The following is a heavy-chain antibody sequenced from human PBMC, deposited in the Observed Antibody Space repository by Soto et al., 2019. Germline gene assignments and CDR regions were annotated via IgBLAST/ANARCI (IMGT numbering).Heavy chain of an antibody. J-gene: IGHJ4*02. CDR1: GFTFSSYA. D-gene: IGHD3-10*01. Sequence: PGGSLRLSCAASGFTFSSYAMSWVRQAPGKGLEWVSAISGSGGSTYYADSVKGRFTISRDNSKNKLYLQMNSLRAEDTAVYYCAKDPYYARAKSSFDYWGQGTLVTVSS. V-gene: IGHV3-23*01. CDR3: AKDPYYARAKSSFDY. CDR2: ISGSGGST.